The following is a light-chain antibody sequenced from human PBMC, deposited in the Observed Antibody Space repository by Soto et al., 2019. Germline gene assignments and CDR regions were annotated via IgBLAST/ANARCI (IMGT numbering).Light chain of an antibody. CDR1: QSVSSSY. J-gene: IGKJ1*01. CDR3: QQYGRSSWT. Sequence: EIVLTQSPGTLSLPPGERATLSCRASQSVSSSYLAWYQQKSGQAPRLLIYGASNRATGIPDRFSGSGSGTAFTLTISRLEPEDFAVYYCQQYGRSSWTFGQGTKVEIK. CDR2: GAS. V-gene: IGKV3-20*01.